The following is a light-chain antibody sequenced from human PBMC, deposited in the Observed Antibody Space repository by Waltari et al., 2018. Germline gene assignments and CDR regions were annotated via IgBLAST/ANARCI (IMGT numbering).Light chain of an antibody. CDR1: QSISSY. J-gene: IGKJ2*01. V-gene: IGKV1-39*01. CDR3: QQSYSTPRDT. CDR2: AAS. Sequence: DIQMTQPPSSLSASVGDRVTITCRASQSISSYLNWYQQKPGKAPKLLIYAASSLQSGVPSRFSGSGSGTDFTLTISSLQPEDFATYYCQQSYSTPRDTFGQGTKLEIK.